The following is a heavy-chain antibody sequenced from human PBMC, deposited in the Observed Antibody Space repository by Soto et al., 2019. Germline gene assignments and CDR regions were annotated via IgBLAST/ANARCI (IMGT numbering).Heavy chain of an antibody. D-gene: IGHD5-18*01. CDR3: ARQQLWFYFDY. Sequence: PSETLSRTWTVSGGSSSSSSYCWGWIRQPPGKGLEGIGSIYYSGSTHYNPSLRSRVTISVDTSKNQSSLKPSSVTAADTAVYYCARQQLWFYFDYWGQGTLVTVSS. V-gene: IGHV4-39*01. CDR1: GGSSSSSSYC. J-gene: IGHJ4*02. CDR2: IYYSGST.